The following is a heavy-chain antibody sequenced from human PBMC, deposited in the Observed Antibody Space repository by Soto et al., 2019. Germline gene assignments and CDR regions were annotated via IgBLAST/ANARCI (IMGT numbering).Heavy chain of an antibody. Sequence: PGESLKSACRGSGCSFTSYWMSWIRQMPGKVLEWMGRIDPSDSYTNYSPSFQGHVTISADKSISTAYLQWSSLKASDTAMYYCATQDLDTAMALDYWGQGTLVTVSS. J-gene: IGHJ4*02. D-gene: IGHD5-18*01. CDR2: IDPSDSYT. V-gene: IGHV5-10-1*01. CDR3: ATQDLDTAMALDY. CDR1: GCSFTSYW.